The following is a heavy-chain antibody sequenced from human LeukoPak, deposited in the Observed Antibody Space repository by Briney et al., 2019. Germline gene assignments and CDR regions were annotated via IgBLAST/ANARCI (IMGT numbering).Heavy chain of an antibody. CDR3: AVVGPLYYYYYGMDV. CDR1: GGSFSGYY. V-gene: IGHV4-34*01. D-gene: IGHD1-26*01. J-gene: IGHJ6*02. CDR2: INHSGST. Sequence: MPSETLSLTCAVYGGSFSGYYWSWIRQPSGKGLEWIGEINHSGSTNYNPSLKSRVTISVDTSKNQFSLKLSSVTAADTAVYYCAVVGPLYYYYYGMDVWGQGTTVTASS.